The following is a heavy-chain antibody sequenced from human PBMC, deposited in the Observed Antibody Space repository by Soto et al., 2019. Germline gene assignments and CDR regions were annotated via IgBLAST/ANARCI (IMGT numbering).Heavy chain of an antibody. CDR1: GGSFSGYY. D-gene: IGHD2-8*01. V-gene: IGHV4-34*01. Sequence: SETLSLTCAVYGGSFSGYYWSWIRQPPGKGLEWIGEINHSGSTNYNPSLKSRVTISVDTSKNQFSLKLSSVTAADTAVYYCAIIGYCTNGVCYPDYFDYWGRGTLVTVSS. CDR3: AIIGYCTNGVCYPDYFDY. J-gene: IGHJ4*02. CDR2: INHSGST.